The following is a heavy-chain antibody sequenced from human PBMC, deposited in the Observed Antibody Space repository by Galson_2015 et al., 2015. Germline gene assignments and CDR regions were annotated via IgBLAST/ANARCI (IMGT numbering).Heavy chain of an antibody. J-gene: IGHJ4*02. CDR3: ARKWLAYFDS. V-gene: IGHV3-33*01. CDR1: GFAFRSYG. D-gene: IGHD6-19*01. CDR2: IWYDGSNK. Sequence: SLRLSCAATGFAFRSYGLHWVRQGPGKGLEGVDVIWYDGSNKYYADSVKGRFTISRDNSKDTLFLQMNSLSAEDSAVYYCARKWLAYFDSWGQGTLVTVSS.